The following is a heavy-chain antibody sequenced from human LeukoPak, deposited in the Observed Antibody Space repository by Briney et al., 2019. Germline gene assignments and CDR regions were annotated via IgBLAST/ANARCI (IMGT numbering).Heavy chain of an antibody. V-gene: IGHV4-34*01. CDR1: GGSFSGYY. Sequence: PSETLSLTCAVYGGSFSGYYWSWIRQPPGKGLEWIGEINHSGSTNYNPSLKNRVTISVDTSKNQFSLKLSSVTAADTAVCYCARGREVGYYDFWSGYYRYGMDVWGQGTTVTVSS. D-gene: IGHD3-3*01. CDR2: INHSGST. CDR3: ARGREVGYYDFWSGYYRYGMDV. J-gene: IGHJ6*02.